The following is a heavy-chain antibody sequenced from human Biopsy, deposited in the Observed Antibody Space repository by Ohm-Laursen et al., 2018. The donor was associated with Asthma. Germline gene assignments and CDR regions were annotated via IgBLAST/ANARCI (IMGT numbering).Heavy chain of an antibody. CDR1: GGSINIGDYY. Sequence: TLSLTCTVSGGSINIGDYYWSWIRQHPVKGLEWIGYIYYSGSTYYNPSLKSRVSISLDTSKNQFSLSLTSVTAADTAVYYCASTTYGDDGFDPWGQGTLVTVSS. V-gene: IGHV4-31*03. CDR2: IYYSGST. CDR3: ASTTYGDDGFDP. D-gene: IGHD4-17*01. J-gene: IGHJ5*02.